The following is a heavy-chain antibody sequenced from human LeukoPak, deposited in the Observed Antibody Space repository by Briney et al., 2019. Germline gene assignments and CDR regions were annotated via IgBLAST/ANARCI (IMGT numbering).Heavy chain of an antibody. CDR2: ISHTGGA. D-gene: IGHD3-10*01. CDR3: AREDYGTGSYYRGDAFDI. CDR1: GGSVSGYY. J-gene: IGHJ3*02. Sequence: SETPSLTCAVSGGSVSGYYWTWVRQPLGKGLEWIGVISHTGGANYNPSLKSRVTIGLDTSKKQLSLKLESVTAADTAVYYCAREDYGTGSYYRGDAFDIWGHGTMVTVSS. V-gene: IGHV4-34*01.